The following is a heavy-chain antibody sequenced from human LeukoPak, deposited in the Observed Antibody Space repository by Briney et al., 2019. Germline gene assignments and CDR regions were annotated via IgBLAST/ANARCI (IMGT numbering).Heavy chain of an antibody. Sequence: GGSLRLSCAASGFTFSDYYMSWLRQAPGKGLEWVSYISSSGSTIYYADSVKGRFTISRDNAKNSLYLQMNSLRAEDTALYYCAKGYYGSGAYWYFDLWGRGTLVTVSS. CDR2: ISSSGSTI. CDR1: GFTFSDYY. V-gene: IGHV3-11*01. D-gene: IGHD3-10*01. J-gene: IGHJ2*01. CDR3: AKGYYGSGAYWYFDL.